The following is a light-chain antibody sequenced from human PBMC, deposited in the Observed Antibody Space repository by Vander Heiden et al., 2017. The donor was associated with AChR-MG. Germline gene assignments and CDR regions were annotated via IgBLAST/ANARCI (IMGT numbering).Light chain of an antibody. Sequence: VLTQPPPVSCAPRQRGNISCTGGSSNIGAGYDVHWYQQFPGTAPKVVLSGNTYRPSGVPDRFSGSRSGTSASLAITGLQAEDEADYYCQSFDSSLSGVVFGGGTKLTVL. CDR1: SSNIGAGYD. CDR2: GNT. CDR3: QSFDSSLSGVV. J-gene: IGLJ2*01. V-gene: IGLV1-40*01.